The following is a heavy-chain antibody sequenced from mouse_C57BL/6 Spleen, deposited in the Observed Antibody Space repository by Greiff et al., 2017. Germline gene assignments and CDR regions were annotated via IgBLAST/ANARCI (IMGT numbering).Heavy chain of an antibody. CDR1: GFSLTSYG. CDR3: AKRTGSSYDWYFDV. Sequence: VKLMESGPGLVQPSQSLSITCTVSGFSLTSYGVHWVRQSPGKGLEWLGVIWRGGSTDYNAAFMSRLSITKDNSKSQVFFKMNSLQADDTAIYYCAKRTGSSYDWYFDVWGTGTTVTVSS. CDR2: IWRGGST. J-gene: IGHJ1*03. V-gene: IGHV2-5*01. D-gene: IGHD1-1*01.